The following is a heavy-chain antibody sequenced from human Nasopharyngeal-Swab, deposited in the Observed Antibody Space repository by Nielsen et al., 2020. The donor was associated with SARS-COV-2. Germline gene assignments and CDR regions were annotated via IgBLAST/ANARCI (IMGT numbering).Heavy chain of an antibody. D-gene: IGHD3-22*01. V-gene: IGHV1-24*01. CDR2: FDPEDGET. Sequence: ASVKVSCKVSGYTLTELSMHWVRQAPGKGLEWMGGFDPEDGETIYAQKFQGRVTMTEDTSTDTAYMELSSLRSEDTAAYYCATGTWYYDSSGYIPLLYWGQGTLVTVSS. CDR1: GYTLTELS. CDR3: ATGTWYYDSSGYIPLLY. J-gene: IGHJ4*02.